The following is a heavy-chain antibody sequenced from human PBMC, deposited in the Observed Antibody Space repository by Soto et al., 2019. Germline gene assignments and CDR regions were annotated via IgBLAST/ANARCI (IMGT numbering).Heavy chain of an antibody. CDR2: IKQDGSEK. V-gene: IGHV3-7*01. J-gene: IGHJ3*02. CDR3: ARYGDVDAFDI. D-gene: IGHD4-17*01. Sequence: PGGSLRLSCAASGFTLSSYWMSWVRQAPGKGLEWVANIKQDGSEKYYVDSVKGRFTISRDNAKNSLYLQMNSLRAEDTAVYYCARYGDVDAFDIWGQGTMVTVSS. CDR1: GFTLSSYW.